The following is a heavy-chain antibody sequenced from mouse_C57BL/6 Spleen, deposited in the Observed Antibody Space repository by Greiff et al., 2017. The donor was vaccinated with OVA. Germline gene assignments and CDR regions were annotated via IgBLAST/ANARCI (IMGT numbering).Heavy chain of an antibody. J-gene: IGHJ2*01. CDR3: ARDYYDYDGYFDY. Sequence: EVQVVESGGGLVKPGGSLKLSCAASGFTFSSYAMSWVRQTPEKRLEWFATISDGGSYSYSPDTANGRFTISRDNAKNNLYLQMSHLKSEDTAMYYCARDYYDYDGYFDYWGQGTTLTVSS. CDR2: ISDGGSYS. V-gene: IGHV5-4*01. CDR1: GFTFSSYA. D-gene: IGHD2-4*01.